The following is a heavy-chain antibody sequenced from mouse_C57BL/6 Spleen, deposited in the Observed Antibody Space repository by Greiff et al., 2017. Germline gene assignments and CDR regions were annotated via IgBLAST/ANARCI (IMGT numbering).Heavy chain of an antibody. CDR2: IYPSDSET. CDR3: ARRDYSNSYFDY. D-gene: IGHD2-5*01. V-gene: IGHV1-61*01. CDR1: GYTFTSYW. Sequence: QVQLQQPGAELVRPGSSVKLSCKASGYTFTSYWMDWVKQRPGQGLEWIGNIYPSDSETHYNQKFKDKATLTVDKSSSTAYMQLSSLTSEDSAVYYCARRDYSNSYFDYWGQGTTLTVSS. J-gene: IGHJ2*01.